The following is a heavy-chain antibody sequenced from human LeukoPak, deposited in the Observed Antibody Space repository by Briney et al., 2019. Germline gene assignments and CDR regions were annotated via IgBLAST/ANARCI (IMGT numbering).Heavy chain of an antibody. CDR1: GGSFSGYY. V-gene: IGHV4-34*01. CDR2: INHSGST. D-gene: IGHD2-2*02. CDR3: ARDRYCSSTSCYTAGGWFDP. J-gene: IGHJ5*02. Sequence: PSETLSLTCAVYGGSFSGYYWSWIRQPPGKGLEWIGEINHSGSTNYNPSLKSRVTISVDTSKNQFSLKLSSVTAADTAVYYCARDRYCSSTSCYTAGGWFDPWGQGTLVTVSS.